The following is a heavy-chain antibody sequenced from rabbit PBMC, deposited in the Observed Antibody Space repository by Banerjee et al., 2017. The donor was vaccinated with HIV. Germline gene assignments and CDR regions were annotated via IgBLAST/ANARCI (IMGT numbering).Heavy chain of an antibody. D-gene: IGHD6-1*01. CDR2: IATGSGST. J-gene: IGHJ4*01. Sequence: QEQLVESGGGLVQPEGSLTLTCTASGFSFSSGYYMCWVRQAPGKGLELIGCIATGSGSTYYASWAKGRFTVSKTSSTTVTLQMTSLTAADTATYFCARSYATSVYLYLWGPGTLVTVS. CDR3: ARSYATSVYLYL. V-gene: IGHV1S45*01. CDR1: GFSFSSGYY.